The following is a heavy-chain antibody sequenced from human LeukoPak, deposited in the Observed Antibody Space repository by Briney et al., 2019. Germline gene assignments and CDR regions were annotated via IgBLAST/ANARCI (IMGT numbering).Heavy chain of an antibody. D-gene: IGHD2-2*01. CDR2: IYYSGST. Sequence: PSETLSLTCTVSGGSISSGDYYWSWIRQPPGKGLEWIGYIYYSGSTYYNPSLKSRVTISVDTSKNQFFLKLSSVTAADTAVYYCARVVPAAMEIDYWGQGTLVTVSS. V-gene: IGHV4-30-4*01. CDR1: GGSISSGDYY. CDR3: ARVVPAAMEIDY. J-gene: IGHJ4*02.